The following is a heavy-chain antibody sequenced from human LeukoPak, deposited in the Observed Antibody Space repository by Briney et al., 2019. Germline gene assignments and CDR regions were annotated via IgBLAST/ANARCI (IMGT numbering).Heavy chain of an antibody. V-gene: IGHV4-61*02. CDR2: IYTNGGA. Sequence: SQTLSLPCTVSGGSVTSGNWNWIREPAGKGLECIGRIYTNGGASYNPSLKRRVTISIDASKNQFSLKLSSLTAADPAVYYCASESPGYWGQGTLVTVSS. CDR1: GGSVTSGN. CDR3: ASESPGY. J-gene: IGHJ4*02.